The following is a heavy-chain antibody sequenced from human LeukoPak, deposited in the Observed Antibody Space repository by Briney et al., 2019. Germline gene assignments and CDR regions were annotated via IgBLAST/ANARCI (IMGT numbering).Heavy chain of an antibody. Sequence: GGSLRLSCAASGLTFSSYGMHWVRQAPGKGLEWVAFIRYDGSNKYYADSVRGRFTISRDNSKNTLYLQMNSLRAEDTAVYYCATPIVVVVAADYWGQGTLVTVSS. J-gene: IGHJ4*02. CDR2: IRYDGSNK. V-gene: IGHV3-30*02. D-gene: IGHD2-15*01. CDR1: GLTFSSYG. CDR3: ATPIVVVVAADY.